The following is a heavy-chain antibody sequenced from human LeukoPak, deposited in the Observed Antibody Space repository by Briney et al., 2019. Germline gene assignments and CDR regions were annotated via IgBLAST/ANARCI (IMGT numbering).Heavy chain of an antibody. J-gene: IGHJ3*02. CDR1: GFSVSNNY. D-gene: IGHD1-26*01. CDR2: VYSGGGT. CDR3: ARGVGQDAFDI. Sequence: GGSLRLSCVASGFSVSNNYMSWVRQAPGKGLEWVSVVYSGGGTYCADSVKGRFTISRDISKNTLYLQMNSLRVEDTAVYYCARGVGQDAFDIWGQGTMVTVSS. V-gene: IGHV3-53*01.